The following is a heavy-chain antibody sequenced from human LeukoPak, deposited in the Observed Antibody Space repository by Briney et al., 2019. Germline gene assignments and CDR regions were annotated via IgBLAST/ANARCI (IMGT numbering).Heavy chain of an antibody. CDR3: ASLYDSSGYYYFDY. V-gene: IGHV4-39*07. J-gene: IGHJ4*02. Sequence: SETLSLTCTVSGGSISSSSYYWGWIRQPPGEGLEWIGSIYYSGSTYYNPSLKSRVTISVDTSKNQFSLKLSSVTAADTAVYYCASLYDSSGYYYFDYWGQGTLVTVSS. CDR2: IYYSGST. D-gene: IGHD3-22*01. CDR1: GGSISSSSYY.